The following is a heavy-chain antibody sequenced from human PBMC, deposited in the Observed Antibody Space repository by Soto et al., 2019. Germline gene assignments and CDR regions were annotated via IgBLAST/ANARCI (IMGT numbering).Heavy chain of an antibody. V-gene: IGHV1-18*01. CDR1: GYTFTSYG. CDR2: ISAYNGNT. J-gene: IGHJ4*02. Sequence: AASVKVSCKASGYTFTSYGISWVRQAPGQGLEWMGWISAYNGNTNYAQKLQGRVTMTTDTSTSTAYMELRSLRSDDTAVYYCARDWGPRYSSSSLDYWGQGTLVTVSS. CDR3: ARDWGPRYSSSSLDY. D-gene: IGHD6-6*01.